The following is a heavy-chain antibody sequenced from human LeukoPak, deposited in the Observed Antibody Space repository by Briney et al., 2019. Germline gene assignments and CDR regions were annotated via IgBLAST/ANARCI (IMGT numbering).Heavy chain of an antibody. Sequence: GGSLRLSCAASGFTFSSYAMSWVRPAPGEGLEWVSAISGSDGSTYYADAVKGRFTISRDNSKNTLYLQMNSLRAEDTAVYYCAKDLSSSWYFPFDCWGQGTLVTVSS. CDR3: AKDLSSSWYFPFDC. D-gene: IGHD6-13*01. CDR1: GFTFSSYA. J-gene: IGHJ4*02. CDR2: ISGSDGST. V-gene: IGHV3-23*01.